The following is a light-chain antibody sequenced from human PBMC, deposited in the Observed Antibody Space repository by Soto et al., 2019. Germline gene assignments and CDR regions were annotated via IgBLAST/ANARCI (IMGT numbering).Light chain of an antibody. J-gene: IGKJ2*01. V-gene: IGKV1-39*01. CDR2: AAS. CDR1: QSISSY. CDR3: QQSYSTPPT. Sequence: IQMPQSPSSLSASVGDSVTITCRASQSISSYLNWYQHKPGKAPKLLIYAASSLQTGVPSRISGSGSGTDFTLTISSLQPEDFATYYCQQSYSTPPTFGQGTKREMK.